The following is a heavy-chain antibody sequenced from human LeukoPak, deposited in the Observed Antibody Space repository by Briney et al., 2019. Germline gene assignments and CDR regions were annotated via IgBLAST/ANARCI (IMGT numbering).Heavy chain of an antibody. CDR1: GGSINNYY. V-gene: IGHV4-59*01. D-gene: IGHD6-13*01. J-gene: IGHJ3*01. Sequence: SETLSLTCAVSGGSINNYYWSWIRQPPGKGLEWIGYIYDSGSTNYNPSLQSRVTTSLDTSKNQVSLELSSVTAADTAVYYCARGGAGGPRRALDVWGQGTMVTVSS. CDR2: IYDSGST. CDR3: ARGGAGGPRRALDV.